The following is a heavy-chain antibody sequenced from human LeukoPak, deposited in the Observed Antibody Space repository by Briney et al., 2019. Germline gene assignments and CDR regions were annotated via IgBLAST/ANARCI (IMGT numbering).Heavy chain of an antibody. CDR3: AISYYDFWSGYFAGEGRHYFDY. D-gene: IGHD3-3*01. CDR2: INHSGST. Sequence: SETLSLTCAVYGGSFSGYYWSWIRQPPGKGLEWIGEINHSGSTNYNPSLKSRVTISVDTSKNQFSLKLGSVTAADTAVYYCAISYYDFWSGYFAGEGRHYFDYWGQGTLVTVSS. V-gene: IGHV4-34*01. J-gene: IGHJ4*02. CDR1: GGSFSGYY.